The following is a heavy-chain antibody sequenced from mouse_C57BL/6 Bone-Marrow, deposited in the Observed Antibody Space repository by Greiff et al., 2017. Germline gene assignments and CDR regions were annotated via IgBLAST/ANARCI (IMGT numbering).Heavy chain of an antibody. CDR2: ISDGGSYT. Sequence: EVKLMESGGGLVKPGGSLKLSCAASGFTFSSYAMSWVRQTPEKRLEWVATISDGGSYTYYPDNVKGRFTISRDNAKNNLYLQMSHLKSEDTAMYYCARDGGYDYLYAMDYWGQGTSVTVSS. CDR3: ARDGGYDYLYAMDY. CDR1: GFTFSSYA. D-gene: IGHD2-4*01. J-gene: IGHJ4*01. V-gene: IGHV5-4*01.